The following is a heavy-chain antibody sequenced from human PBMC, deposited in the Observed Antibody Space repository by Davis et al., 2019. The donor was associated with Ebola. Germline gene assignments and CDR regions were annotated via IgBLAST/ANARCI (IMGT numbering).Heavy chain of an antibody. J-gene: IGHJ2*01. CDR3: AKPSRSNGDYWYFHL. V-gene: IGHV3-23*01. CDR1: GFTFSSYA. CDR2: ISGSGGST. Sequence: PGGSLRLSCAASGFTFSSYAMSWVRQAPGKGLEWVSAISGSGGSTYYADSLNGRFTISRDNSKNTLYLQMNSLRAEDTAVYYCAKPSRSNGDYWYFHLWGRGTLVTVSS. D-gene: IGHD4-17*01.